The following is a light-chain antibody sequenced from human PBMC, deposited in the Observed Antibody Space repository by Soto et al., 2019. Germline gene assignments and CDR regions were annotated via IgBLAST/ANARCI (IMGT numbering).Light chain of an antibody. V-gene: IGKV1-39*01. J-gene: IGKJ1*01. CDR3: QQSYSTWT. CDR1: QSISSY. CDR2: AAS. Sequence: DIQMTQSPSSLSASVGDRVTITCRASQSISSYLNWYQQKPGKAPKLLIYAASSLQSGVPSRFSGSGSGTDFTLTISSLQPEDFATYSCQQSYSTWTFGKGTKV.